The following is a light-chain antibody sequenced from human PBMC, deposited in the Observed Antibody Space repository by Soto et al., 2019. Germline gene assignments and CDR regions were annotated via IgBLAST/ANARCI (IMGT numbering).Light chain of an antibody. V-gene: IGLV8-61*01. CDR1: SASVLTSYY. CDR2: STN. CDR3: ALYVGSGTVV. Sequence: QTVVSQEPSFSVSPGETVTLTYGLTSASVLTSYYPSWCQQTPGQPPRTLIYSTNIRSSGVPDRFSGSILGNKAALTITGPQADDESDYYCALYVGSGTVVFGGGTKLTVL. J-gene: IGLJ2*01.